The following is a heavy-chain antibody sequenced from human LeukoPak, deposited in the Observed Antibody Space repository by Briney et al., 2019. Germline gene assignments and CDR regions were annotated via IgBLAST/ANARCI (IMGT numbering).Heavy chain of an antibody. CDR2: IYYSGST. V-gene: IGHV4-39*01. CDR3: ARPSGGGGYSSYSDY. Sequence: SETLSLTCTVSGGSISSSSYYWGWIRQPPGKGLEWIGSIYYSGSTYYNPSLKSRVTISVDTSKNQFSLKLSSVTAADTAVYYCARPSGGGGYSSYSDYWGQGTLVTVSS. J-gene: IGHJ4*02. D-gene: IGHD3-16*01. CDR1: GGSISSSSYY.